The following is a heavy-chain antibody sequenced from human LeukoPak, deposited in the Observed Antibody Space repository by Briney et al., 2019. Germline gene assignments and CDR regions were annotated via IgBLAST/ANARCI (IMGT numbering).Heavy chain of an antibody. CDR3: ARDPYGDYGDCFDY. V-gene: IGHV3-23*01. Sequence: GGSLRLSCAASGFTFSNYAMSWVRQAPGKGLEWASAISGSGDNTYYADSVKGRFTVSRDNSKNTLYVQMKSLRAEDTAVYYCARDPYGDYGDCFDYWGQGTLVTVSS. J-gene: IGHJ4*02. D-gene: IGHD4-17*01. CDR2: ISGSGDNT. CDR1: GFTFSNYA.